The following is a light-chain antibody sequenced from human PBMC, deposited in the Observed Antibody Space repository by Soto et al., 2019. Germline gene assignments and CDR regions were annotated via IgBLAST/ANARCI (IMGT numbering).Light chain of an antibody. J-gene: IGKJ1*01. Sequence: DIQMTQSPSALSASVGDRVTITCRASQGISNWLAWYQQKPGKAPKLLIYDASTLESGVPSRFSGSGSGTEFTLTISSLQPEDFATYYCLQDYNFPWTFGQGTKVDIK. V-gene: IGKV1-5*01. CDR1: QGISNW. CDR3: LQDYNFPWT. CDR2: DAS.